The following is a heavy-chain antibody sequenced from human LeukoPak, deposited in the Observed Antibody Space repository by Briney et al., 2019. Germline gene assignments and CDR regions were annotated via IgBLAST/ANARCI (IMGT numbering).Heavy chain of an antibody. Sequence: KPSETLSLTCAVSGYSISSGYYWGWIRQPPGKGLEWIGSIYHSGSTYYNPSLKSRVTISVDTSKNQFSLKLSSVTAADTAVYYCARAMVYVLNWFDPWGQGTLVTVSS. J-gene: IGHJ5*02. CDR1: GYSISSGYY. CDR2: IYHSGST. D-gene: IGHD2-8*01. V-gene: IGHV4-38-2*01. CDR3: ARAMVYVLNWFDP.